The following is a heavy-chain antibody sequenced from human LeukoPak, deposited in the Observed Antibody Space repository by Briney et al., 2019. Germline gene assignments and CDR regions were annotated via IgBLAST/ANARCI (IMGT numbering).Heavy chain of an antibody. Sequence: ASVNVSCKASGYTFTVYYMHWVRQAPGQGLEWMGWINPNSGGTNYAQKFQGRVTMTRDTSISTAYMGLSRLTSDDTAVYYCARVKDLYSSRYFHPFDHWGQGTLVTVSS. CDR1: GYTFTVYY. V-gene: IGHV1-2*02. D-gene: IGHD6-13*01. CDR2: INPNSGGT. CDR3: ARVKDLYSSRYFHPFDH. J-gene: IGHJ4*02.